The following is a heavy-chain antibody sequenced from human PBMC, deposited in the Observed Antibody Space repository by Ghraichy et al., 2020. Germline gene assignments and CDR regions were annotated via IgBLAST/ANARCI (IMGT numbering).Heavy chain of an antibody. CDR3: ARGGESSITIFGVVSPPYYYYGMDV. D-gene: IGHD3-3*01. V-gene: IGHV4-59*01. CDR1: GGSISSYY. CDR2: IYYSGST. J-gene: IGHJ6*02. Sequence: SETLSLTCTVSGGSISSYYWSWIRQPPGKGLEWIGYIYYSGSTNYNPSLKSRVTISVDTSKNQFSLKLSSVTAADTAVYYCARGGESSITIFGVVSPPYYYYGMDVWGQGTTVTVSS.